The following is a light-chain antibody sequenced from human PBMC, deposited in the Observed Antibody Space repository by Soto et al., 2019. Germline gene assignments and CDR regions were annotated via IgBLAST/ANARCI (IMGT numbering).Light chain of an antibody. J-gene: IGKJ3*01. Sequence: DIQMTQSPSSLSPSVADRVTITCRASQGIRNDLAWYQQKPREAPTRLIYAASSLQSGDPSRSSGSGSGTEYTLTISSLQPEDFETYYCIQHSSYPFTFGPGTEVDIK. CDR2: AAS. CDR1: QGIRND. V-gene: IGKV1-17*01. CDR3: IQHSSYPFT.